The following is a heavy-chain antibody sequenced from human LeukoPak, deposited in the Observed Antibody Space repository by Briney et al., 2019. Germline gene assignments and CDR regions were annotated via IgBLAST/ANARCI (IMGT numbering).Heavy chain of an antibody. CDR2: INPNSGGT. V-gene: IGHV1-2*02. D-gene: IGHD1-1*01. Sequence: ASVKVSCKASGYTFTGYYMHWVRQAPGQGLEWMGWINPNSGGTNYAQRFQGRVTMTRDTSSSTAYMELSRLRSDDTAMFYCASTTGLDDWGQGTLVTVSS. CDR3: ASTTGLDD. CDR1: GYTFTGYY. J-gene: IGHJ4*02.